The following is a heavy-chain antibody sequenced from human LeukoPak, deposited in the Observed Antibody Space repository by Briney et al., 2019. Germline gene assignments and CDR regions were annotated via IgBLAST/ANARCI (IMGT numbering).Heavy chain of an antibody. CDR1: GFTFSDYY. J-gene: IGHJ3*02. V-gene: IGHV3-11*04. CDR2: ISSSGSTI. D-gene: IGHD3-16*01. CDR3: AGDFIWGDMPDAFDI. Sequence: PGGSLRLSCAASGFTFSDYYMSWIRQAPGKGLEWVSYISSSGSTIYYADSVKGRFTISRDNAENSLYLQMNSLRAEDTAVYYCAGDFIWGDMPDAFDIWGQGTMVTVSS.